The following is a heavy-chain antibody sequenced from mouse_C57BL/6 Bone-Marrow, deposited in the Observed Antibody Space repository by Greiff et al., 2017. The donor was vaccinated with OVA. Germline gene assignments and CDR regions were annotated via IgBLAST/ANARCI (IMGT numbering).Heavy chain of an antibody. CDR2: IDPSDSYT. CDR1: GYTFTSYW. J-gene: IGHJ2*01. D-gene: IGHD2-4*01. CDR3: ARSPYYDLPDY. Sequence: QVQLQQPGAELVRPGTSVKLSCKASGYTFTSYWMHWVKQRPGQGLEWIGVIDPSDSYTNYNQKFKGKATLTVDTSSSTAYMQLSSLTSEDSAVYYCARSPYYDLPDYWGQGTTLTVSS. V-gene: IGHV1-59*01.